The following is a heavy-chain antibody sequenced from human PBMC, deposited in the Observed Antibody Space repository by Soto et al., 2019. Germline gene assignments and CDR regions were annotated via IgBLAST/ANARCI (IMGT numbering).Heavy chain of an antibody. D-gene: IGHD3-22*01. V-gene: IGHV3-30*03. Sequence: QVQLVESGGGVVQPGRSLRLTCAASGFIFSGSGMHWVRQAPGKGLEWVALVSNDGIRKYYGDSVKGRFTISRDNAENTLYLQMNSLRAEETAVYYCARWVGGSMYDNSGKYDSWGQGTLATVSS. J-gene: IGHJ5*01. CDR2: VSNDGIRK. CDR1: GFIFSGSG. CDR3: ARWVGGSMYDNSGKYDS.